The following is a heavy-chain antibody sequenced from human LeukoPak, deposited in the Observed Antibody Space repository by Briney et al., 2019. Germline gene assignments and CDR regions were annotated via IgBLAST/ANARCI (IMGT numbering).Heavy chain of an antibody. D-gene: IGHD6-13*01. V-gene: IGHV4-39*07. Sequence: SETLSLTCTVSGGSFSSSGYYWGWIRQPPGKGLEWIGSIYYSGNTYYNPSLKSRVTISVDTSKKQFSLKVSSVTAADTAVYYCARAAAGTGGAYYYYYMDVWGKETTVTVSS. CDR2: IYYSGNT. CDR1: GGSFSSSGYY. CDR3: ARAAAGTGGAYYYYYMDV. J-gene: IGHJ6*03.